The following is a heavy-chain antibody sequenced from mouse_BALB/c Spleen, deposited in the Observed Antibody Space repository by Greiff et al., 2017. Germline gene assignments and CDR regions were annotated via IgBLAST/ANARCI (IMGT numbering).Heavy chain of an antibody. D-gene: IGHD2-4*01. Sequence: QVQLQQPGAELVKPGASVKLSCKASGYTFTSYWMHWVKQRPGQGLEWIGEINPSNGRTNYNEKFKSKATLTVDKSSSTAYMQLSSLTSEDSAVYYCARRYYDNEYFDYWGQGTTLTGSA. V-gene: IGHV1S81*02. J-gene: IGHJ2*01. CDR3: ARRYYDNEYFDY. CDR2: INPSNGRT. CDR1: GYTFTSYW.